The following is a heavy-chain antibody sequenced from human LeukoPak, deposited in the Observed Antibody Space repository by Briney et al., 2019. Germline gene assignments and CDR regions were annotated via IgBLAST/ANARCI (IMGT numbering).Heavy chain of an antibody. CDR2: MNLYSGDV. D-gene: IGHD2-8*01. CDR1: GYTFTNHD. Sequence: GASVKVSCKASGYTFTNHDINWVRRAPGHGLEWMGWMNLYSGDVGYAQKFQGRVTMIRNISETTAYMELSSLRSEDTAVYFCARTAFAGGLYGDGFDVWGQGTLVTVSS. V-gene: IGHV1-8*01. J-gene: IGHJ3*01. CDR3: ARTAFAGGLYGDGFDV.